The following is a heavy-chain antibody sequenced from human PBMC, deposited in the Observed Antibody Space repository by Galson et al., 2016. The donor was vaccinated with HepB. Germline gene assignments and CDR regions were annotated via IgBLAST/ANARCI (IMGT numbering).Heavy chain of an antibody. D-gene: IGHD3-10*01. V-gene: IGHV3-11*06. CDR3: AREGMIWLGESSPAPFYYDS. Sequence: SLRLSCATSGFNFSDYYMTWIRQAPGKGLEWVSYISSAGSHTKYADSVKGRFTISRDNAKSTLSLHINSLRAEDTAVYFCAREGMIWLGESSPAPFYYDSWGQGTPVTVSS. J-gene: IGHJ4*02. CDR1: GFNFSDYY. CDR2: ISSAGSHT.